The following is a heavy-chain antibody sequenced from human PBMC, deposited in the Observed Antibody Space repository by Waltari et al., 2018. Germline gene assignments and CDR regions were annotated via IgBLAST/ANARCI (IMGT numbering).Heavy chain of an antibody. D-gene: IGHD2-2*01. J-gene: IGHJ4*02. CDR1: GGSISSYY. V-gene: IGHV4-4*07. CDR2: IYTSGST. CDR3: ARTKDCSSTSCYDYFDY. Sequence: QVQLQESGPGLVKPSETLSLTCTVSGGSISSYYWSWIRQPAGKGLEWIGRIYTSGSTNYNPSLKSRVTMSVETSKNQFSLKLSSVTAADTAVYYCARTKDCSSTSCYDYFDYWGQGTLVTVSS.